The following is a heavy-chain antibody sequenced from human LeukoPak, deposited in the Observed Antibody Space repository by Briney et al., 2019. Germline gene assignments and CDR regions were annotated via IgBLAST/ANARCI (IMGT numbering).Heavy chain of an antibody. J-gene: IGHJ6*03. CDR2: ISSSSSTI. D-gene: IGHD6-13*01. Sequence: GGSLRLSCAASGFTFSSYSMNWVRRAPGKGLEWVSYISSSSSTIYYADSVKGRFTISRDNAKNSLYLQMNSLRAEDTAVYYCARRVAAAGRIYYYYYYMDVWGKGTTVTVSS. CDR3: ARRVAAAGRIYYYYYYMDV. V-gene: IGHV3-48*01. CDR1: GFTFSSYS.